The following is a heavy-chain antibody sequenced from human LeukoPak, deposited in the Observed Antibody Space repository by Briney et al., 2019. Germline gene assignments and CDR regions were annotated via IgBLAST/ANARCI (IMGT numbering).Heavy chain of an antibody. CDR3: ARHGVSYCGGDCYPYYFDY. CDR1: AASVIISSNG. D-gene: IGHD2-21*01. J-gene: IGHJ4*02. CDR2: IFDSGST. V-gene: IGHV4-39*01. Sequence: LSLTLTLAAASVIISSNGWGWIRHPPGKGLGWCGTIFDSGSTYYNPSLKSRVTISVDTSKNQFSLKLSSVTAADTAVYYCARHGVSYCGGDCYPYYFDYWGQGTLVTVSS.